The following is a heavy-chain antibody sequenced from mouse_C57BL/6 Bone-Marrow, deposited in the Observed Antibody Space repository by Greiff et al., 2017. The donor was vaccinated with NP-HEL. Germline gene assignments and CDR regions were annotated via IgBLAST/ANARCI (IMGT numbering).Heavy chain of an antibody. CDR1: GYTFTSYW. CDR2: IYPGSGST. J-gene: IGHJ3*01. D-gene: IGHD2-2*01. CDR3: ARSGGYYGSAY. Sequence: QVQLKQPGAELVKPGASVKMSCKASGYTFTSYWITWVKQRPGQGLEWIGDIYPGSGSTIYNEKFKSKATLTVDTSSSTAYMQLSSLTSEDSAVYYCARSGGYYGSAYWGQGTLVTVSA. V-gene: IGHV1-55*01.